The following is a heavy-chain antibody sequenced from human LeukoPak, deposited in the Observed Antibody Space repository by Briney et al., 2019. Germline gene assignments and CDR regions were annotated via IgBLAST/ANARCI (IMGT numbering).Heavy chain of an antibody. Sequence: GASVKVSCKTSGYTFTRYDINWVRQAPGQGLEWMGWISAYNGNTNYAQKLQGRVTMTTDTSTSTAYMELRSLRSDDTAVYYCARVTHSPYPVATISAAFDIWGQGTMVTVSS. CDR1: GYTFTRYD. CDR2: ISAYNGNT. D-gene: IGHD5-24*01. V-gene: IGHV1-18*01. J-gene: IGHJ3*02. CDR3: ARVTHSPYPVATISAAFDI.